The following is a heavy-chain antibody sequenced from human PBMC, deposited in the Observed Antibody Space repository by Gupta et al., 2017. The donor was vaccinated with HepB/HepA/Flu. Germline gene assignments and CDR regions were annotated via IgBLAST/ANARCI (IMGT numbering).Heavy chain of an antibody. V-gene: IGHV3-48*03. D-gene: IGHD4-23*01. J-gene: IGHJ4*02. CDR3: ARDDYGGNSAWFDY. CDR1: GFTFSTYE. CDR2: ISSSGGTI. Sequence: EVQLVESGGGLVQPGGSLRLSCAASGFTFSTYEMNWVRQAPGKGLEWVSYISSSGGTIYYADSVKGRFTISRDNAKNSVYLQMNSLRAEDTAIYYCARDDYGGNSAWFDYWGQGTLVTGSS.